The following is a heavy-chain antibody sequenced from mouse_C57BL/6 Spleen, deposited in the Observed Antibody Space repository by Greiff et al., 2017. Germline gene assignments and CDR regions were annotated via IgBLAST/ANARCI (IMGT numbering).Heavy chain of an antibody. Sequence: QVQLQQSGPELVKPGASVKISCKASGYAFSSSWMNWVKQRPGKGLEWIGRIYPGDGDTNYNGKFKGKATLTADKSSSTAYMQLSSLTSEDSAVYFCARKGDGDYFDYWGQGTTLTVSS. J-gene: IGHJ2*01. D-gene: IGHD3-3*01. V-gene: IGHV1-82*01. CDR3: ARKGDGDYFDY. CDR2: IYPGDGDT. CDR1: GYAFSSSW.